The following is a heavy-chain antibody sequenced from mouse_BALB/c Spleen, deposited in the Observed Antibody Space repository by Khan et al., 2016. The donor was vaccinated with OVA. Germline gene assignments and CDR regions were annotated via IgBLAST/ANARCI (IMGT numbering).Heavy chain of an antibody. CDR1: GYSFTSYY. CDR3: ARHGYVAWFAY. CDR2: IDPFNGGT. V-gene: IGHV1S135*01. Sequence: MQLEESGPELMKPGASVKISCKASGYSFTSYYIHWVKQSHGKSLEWIGYIDPFNGGTSYNLKFKGKATLTVDKSSSTAYMHLSSLTSDDSAVYYCARHGYVAWFAYWGQGTLVTVSA. D-gene: IGHD2-2*01. J-gene: IGHJ3*01.